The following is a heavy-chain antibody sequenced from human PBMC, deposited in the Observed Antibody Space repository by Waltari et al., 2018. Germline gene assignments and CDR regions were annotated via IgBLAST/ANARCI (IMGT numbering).Heavy chain of an antibody. CDR1: EFTFRSYW. CDR3: AREGIGGGAFDI. J-gene: IGHJ3*02. D-gene: IGHD3-16*01. V-gene: IGHV3-21*01. Sequence: EVQLVESGGGLVQPGGSLRLSCAAFEFTFRSYWMSWSRQAPGKGLEWVSSISSSSSNIYYADSVKGRFTISRDNAKNLLYLKMNSLRAEDTAVYYCAREGIGGGAFDIWGQGTMVTVSS. CDR2: ISSSSSNI.